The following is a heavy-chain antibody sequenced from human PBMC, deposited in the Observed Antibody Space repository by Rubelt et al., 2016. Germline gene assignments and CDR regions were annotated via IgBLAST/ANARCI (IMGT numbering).Heavy chain of an antibody. D-gene: IGHD6-19*01. J-gene: IGHJ4*02. CDR3: ARRRIMGSVWTFDY. V-gene: IGHV4-4*07. Sequence: QVQLQESGPGLVRPSETLSLTCTVSGGSVSSHNWSWIRQPAGKGLEWIGLIYTSGNTNYSPSLKSRVTISVDTSKNQFSLKLSSVTAAETAVYYCARRRIMGSVWTFDYWGEGTVVTVSS. CDR2: IYTSGNT. CDR1: GGSVSSHN.